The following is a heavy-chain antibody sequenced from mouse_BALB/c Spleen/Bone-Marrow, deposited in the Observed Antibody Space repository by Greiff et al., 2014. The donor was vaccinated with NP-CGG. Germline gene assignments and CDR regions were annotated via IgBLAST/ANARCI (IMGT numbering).Heavy chain of an antibody. Sequence: VQLQQSGPEPVKPGASVKMSCKASGYTFTSYVMHWVKQKPGQGLEWIGYIHPYNDGTKYNERFKGKATLTSDKSSSTAYMELSSLTAEDSAVYYCARTILGYYFDYWGQGTTLTVSS. CDR1: GYTFTSYV. CDR3: ARTILGYYFDY. CDR2: IHPYNDGT. V-gene: IGHV1-14*01. D-gene: IGHD2-10*02. J-gene: IGHJ2*01.